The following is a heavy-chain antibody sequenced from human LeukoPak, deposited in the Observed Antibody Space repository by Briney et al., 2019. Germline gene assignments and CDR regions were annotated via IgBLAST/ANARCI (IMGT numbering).Heavy chain of an antibody. J-gene: IGHJ4*02. CDR2: ISGSGGST. CDR3: AKDHLALAAHPGFEDY. Sequence: GGSLRLSCAASGFTFSSYAMSWVRQAPGKGLEWVSAISGSGGSTYYADSVKGRFTISRDNSKNTLYLQMNSLRAEDTAVYYCAKDHLALAAHPGFEDYWGQGTLVTVSS. V-gene: IGHV3-23*01. CDR1: GFTFSSYA. D-gene: IGHD6-6*01.